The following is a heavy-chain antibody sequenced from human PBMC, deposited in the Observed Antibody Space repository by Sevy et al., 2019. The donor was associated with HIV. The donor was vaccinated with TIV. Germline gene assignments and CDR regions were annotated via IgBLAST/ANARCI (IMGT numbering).Heavy chain of an antibody. CDR3: ARDGVPAAIVPCWFDP. D-gene: IGHD2-2*01. CDR1: GFTFSDYY. CDR2: ISSSGSTI. J-gene: IGHJ5*02. V-gene: IGHV3-11*04. Sequence: GGSLRLSCAASGFTFSDYYMSWIRQAPGKGLEWVSYISSSGSTIYYADSVKGRFTISRDNAKNSLYLQMNSLRAEDTAVYYCARDGVPAAIVPCWFDPWGQGTLVTVSS.